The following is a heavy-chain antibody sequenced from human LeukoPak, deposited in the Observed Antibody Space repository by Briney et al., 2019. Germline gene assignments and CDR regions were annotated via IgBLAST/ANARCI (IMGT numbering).Heavy chain of an antibody. Sequence: PSETLSLTCTVSGGSISSYYWSWIRQPPGKGLEWIGYIYYSGSTNYNPSLKSRVTISVDTSKNQFSLKLSSVTAADTAVYYCARDRGYSNYDKNWFDPWGQGTLVTVSS. D-gene: IGHD4-11*01. J-gene: IGHJ5*02. CDR3: ARDRGYSNYDKNWFDP. CDR2: IYYSGST. CDR1: GGSISSYY. V-gene: IGHV4-59*01.